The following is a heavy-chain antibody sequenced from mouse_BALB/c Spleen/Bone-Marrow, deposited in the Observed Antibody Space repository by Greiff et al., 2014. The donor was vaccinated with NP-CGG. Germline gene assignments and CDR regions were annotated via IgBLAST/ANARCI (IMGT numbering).Heavy chain of an antibody. CDR2: ISSGSSSI. V-gene: IGHV5-17*02. CDR1: GFTFSRFG. CDR3: ARGDY. Sequence: EVQLVESGGGLVQPGGSRKLSCAASGFTFSRFGMHWVRQAPEKGLEWVAYISSGSSSIYYSDTVRGRFTISRGNPMDTLFLQMTSLRSEDTATYYCARGDYWGQGTILTVSS. J-gene: IGHJ2*01.